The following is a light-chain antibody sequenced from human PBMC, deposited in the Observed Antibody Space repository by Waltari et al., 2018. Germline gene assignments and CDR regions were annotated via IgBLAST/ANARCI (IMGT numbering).Light chain of an antibody. CDR3: QQYDNSPPLT. CDR2: GGS. CDR1: QSVGSKY. J-gene: IGKJ4*01. V-gene: IGKV3-20*01. Sequence: EIVLTQSPATLSWFPGERVTPSCRASQSVGSKYLAWYQQKPGQAPRLLIYGGSTRATGTPDRFSGSGSGTDFTLTISRLEPDDFALYYCQQYDNSPPLTFGGGTRVEIK.